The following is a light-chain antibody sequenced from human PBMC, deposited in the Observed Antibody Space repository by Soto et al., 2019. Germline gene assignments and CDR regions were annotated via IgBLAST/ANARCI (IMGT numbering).Light chain of an antibody. V-gene: IGKV3-11*01. CDR2: DAS. CDR3: QQRSEWPLT. Sequence: EIVLTQSPATLSLSPGERATLSCRASQSVSSNLAWYQQKPGQAPRLLIYDASSRATGIPARFSGSGSGTDFTLTISSLEPEDFAVYYCQQRSEWPLTFGGGTKVEIK. CDR1: QSVSSN. J-gene: IGKJ4*01.